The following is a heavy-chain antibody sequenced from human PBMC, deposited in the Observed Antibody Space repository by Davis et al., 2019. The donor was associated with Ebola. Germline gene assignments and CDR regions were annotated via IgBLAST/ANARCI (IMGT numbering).Heavy chain of an antibody. CDR3: AKERVSTGYFDY. D-gene: IGHD2-8*02. Sequence: GESLKISCAASGFTFSTSWMHWVRQAPGKGLEWVSAISGSGDKTYYADSVKGRFTISRDNSKNTLYLQMNSLRADDTAVYYCAKERVSTGYFDYWGQGTLVTVSS. CDR2: ISGSGDKT. V-gene: IGHV3-23*01. J-gene: IGHJ4*02. CDR1: GFTFSTSW.